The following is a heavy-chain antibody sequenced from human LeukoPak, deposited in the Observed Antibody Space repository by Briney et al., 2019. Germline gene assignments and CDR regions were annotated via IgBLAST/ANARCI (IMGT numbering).Heavy chain of an antibody. Sequence: GESLKISCKGSGYTFTNYWIGWVRQMPGKGLEWMGIIYPRDSDTRYSPSFQGQVIISADNSISTAYLQWSSLKASDTAMYYCVRRGYGGPSPYFDYWGQGILVTVSS. D-gene: IGHD4-23*01. CDR2: IYPRDSDT. CDR1: GYTFTNYW. V-gene: IGHV5-51*01. CDR3: VRRGYGGPSPYFDY. J-gene: IGHJ4*02.